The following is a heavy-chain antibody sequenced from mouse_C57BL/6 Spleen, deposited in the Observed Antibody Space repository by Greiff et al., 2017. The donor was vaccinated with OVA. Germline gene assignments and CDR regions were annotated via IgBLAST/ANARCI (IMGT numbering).Heavy chain of an antibody. Sequence: VQLQQSGAELVRPGTSVKMSCKASGYTFTNYWIGWAKQRPGHGLEWIGDIYPGGGYTNYNEKFKGKATLTADKSSSTAYMQFSSLTSEDSAIYYCARGGYYYGSSYVGSAMDYWGQGTSVTVSS. J-gene: IGHJ4*01. V-gene: IGHV1-63*01. CDR1: GYTFTNYW. CDR3: ARGGYYYGSSYVGSAMDY. D-gene: IGHD1-1*01. CDR2: IYPGGGYT.